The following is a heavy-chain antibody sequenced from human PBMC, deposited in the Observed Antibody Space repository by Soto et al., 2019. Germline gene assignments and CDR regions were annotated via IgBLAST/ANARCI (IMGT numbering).Heavy chain of an antibody. CDR3: ASRDPGTSVDY. J-gene: IGHJ4*02. CDR2: IYRTGST. D-gene: IGHD1-7*01. Sequence: QVQLQESGPGLVKPSGTLSLTCAVSGGSFTSNNWWTWVRQPPGQGLEWIAEIYRTGSTNYNPSLKSRVTTSLDKSENQFSLKVTSLTAADTAVYYCASRDPGTSVDYWGQGTLVTVSS. CDR1: GGSFTSNNW. V-gene: IGHV4-4*02.